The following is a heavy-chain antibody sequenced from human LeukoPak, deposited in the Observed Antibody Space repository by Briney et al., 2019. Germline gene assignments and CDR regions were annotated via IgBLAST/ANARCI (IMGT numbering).Heavy chain of an antibody. CDR3: ARLPRYSSGWYDY. V-gene: IGHV1-69*05. D-gene: IGHD6-19*01. CDR1: GGTFSSYA. Sequence: ASVKVSCKASGGTFSSYAISWVRQAPGQGLEWMGGIIPIFGTANYAQKFQGRVTMTRDTSTSTVYMELSSLRSEDTAVYYCARLPRYSSGWYDYWGQGTLVTVSS. J-gene: IGHJ4*02. CDR2: IIPIFGTA.